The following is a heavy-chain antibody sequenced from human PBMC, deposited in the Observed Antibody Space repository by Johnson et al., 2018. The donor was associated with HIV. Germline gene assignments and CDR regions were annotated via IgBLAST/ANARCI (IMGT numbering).Heavy chain of an antibody. Sequence: QMQLVESGGGLVQPGGSLRLSCAASGFTFSSYWMHWVRQAPGKGLEWVAFIRYDGNNKYYADSVKGRFTISRDNSKNTLYLQMNSLRAEDTAMYYCAKDHVYGIAVADTGGDAFDIWGQGTMVTVSS. V-gene: IGHV3-30*02. CDR1: GFTFSSYW. D-gene: IGHD6-19*01. CDR2: IRYDGNNK. J-gene: IGHJ3*02. CDR3: AKDHVYGIAVADTGGDAFDI.